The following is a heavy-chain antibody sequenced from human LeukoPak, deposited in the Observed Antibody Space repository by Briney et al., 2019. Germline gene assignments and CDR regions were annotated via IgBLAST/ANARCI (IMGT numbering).Heavy chain of an antibody. V-gene: IGHV3-7*01. CDR1: GFTFSSYA. Sequence: GGSLRLSCAASGFTFSSYAMSWVRQAPGKGLEWVANIKRDGSEKYYVDSVKGRFTISRDNAKNSLYLQMDSLRAEDTAVYYCARSRSAGYWGQGTLVTVSS. CDR2: IKRDGSEK. J-gene: IGHJ4*02. CDR3: ARSRSAGY.